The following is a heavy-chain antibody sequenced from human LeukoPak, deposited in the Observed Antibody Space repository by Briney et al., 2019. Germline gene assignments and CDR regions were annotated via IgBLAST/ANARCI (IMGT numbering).Heavy chain of an antibody. D-gene: IGHD4-23*01. CDR2: ISSSSSYT. CDR1: GFTFSDYY. Sequence: PGGSLRLSCAASGFTFSDYYMSWIRQAPGKGLEWVSYISSSSSYTNYADSVKGRFTNSRDNAKNSLYLQMNSLRAEDTAVYYCARDRSGTVAGMDVWGQGTTVTVSS. V-gene: IGHV3-11*05. CDR3: ARDRSGTVAGMDV. J-gene: IGHJ6*02.